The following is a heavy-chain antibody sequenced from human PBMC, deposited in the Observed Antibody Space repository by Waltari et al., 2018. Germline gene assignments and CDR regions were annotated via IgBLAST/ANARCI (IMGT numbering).Heavy chain of an antibody. V-gene: IGHV3-53*01. CDR3: ARGRKYAGGPFDY. CDR1: GFTVSTNY. Sequence: EVQLVESGGGLIQPGGSLRLSCAPSGFTVSTNYMSWVRQAPGKGLEWVSVIYSGGSTYYADSVKGRFTISRDNSKNTLYLQMNSLRAEDTAVYYCARGRKYAGGPFDYWGQGTLVTVSS. D-gene: IGHD3-10*01. J-gene: IGHJ4*02. CDR2: IYSGGST.